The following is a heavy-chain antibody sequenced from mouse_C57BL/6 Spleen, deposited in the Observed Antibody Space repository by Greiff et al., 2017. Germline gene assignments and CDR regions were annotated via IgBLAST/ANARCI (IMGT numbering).Heavy chain of an antibody. Sequence: QVQLQQSGPGLVQPSQSLSITCTVSGFSLTSYGVHWVRQPPGKGLEWLGVIWSGGSTDSNAAFISRLSISKDNSKSQVFFKMNSLQADDTAIYYCAKNPIYYDYPYAMDYWGQGTSVTVSS. J-gene: IGHJ4*01. CDR2: IWSGGST. V-gene: IGHV2-4*01. CDR1: GFSLTSYG. D-gene: IGHD2-4*01. CDR3: AKNPIYYDYPYAMDY.